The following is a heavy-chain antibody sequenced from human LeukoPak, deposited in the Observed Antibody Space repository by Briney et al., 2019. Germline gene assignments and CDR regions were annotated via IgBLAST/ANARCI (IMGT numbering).Heavy chain of an antibody. J-gene: IGHJ5*02. CDR1: GGSISSYY. Sequence: SETLSLTCTVSGGSISSYYWSWIRQPPGKGLEWIGYIYYSGSTNYNPSLKSRVTISVDTSKNQFSLKVNSVTAADTAVYYCARLGYGNGRVNWFDPWGQGNLVTVSS. CDR2: IYYSGST. CDR3: ARLGYGNGRVNWFDP. V-gene: IGHV4-59*08. D-gene: IGHD5-18*01.